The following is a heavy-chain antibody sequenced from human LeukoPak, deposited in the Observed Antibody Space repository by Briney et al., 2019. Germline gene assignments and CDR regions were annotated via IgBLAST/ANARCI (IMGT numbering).Heavy chain of an antibody. V-gene: IGHV4-61*02. D-gene: IGHD3-22*01. CDR3: ARVYYDTSPGWFDP. CDR2: LYTSGST. J-gene: IGHJ5*02. Sequence: SETLSLTCTVSGGSISNANYYWSWIRQPAGKGLEWIGRLYTSGSTNYNPSFKSRVTISADTPRNQFSLKLSSVTAADTAVYYCARVYYDTSPGWFDPWGQGTLVTVSS. CDR1: GGSISNANYY.